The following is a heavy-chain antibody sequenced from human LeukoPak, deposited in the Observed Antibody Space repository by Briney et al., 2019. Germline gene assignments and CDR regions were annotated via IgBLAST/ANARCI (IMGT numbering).Heavy chain of an antibody. V-gene: IGHV3-30*03. D-gene: IGHD4-17*01. CDR3: ARDGHGVPLDY. CDR1: GFTFSSYA. J-gene: IGHJ4*02. CDR2: ISYDGTEK. Sequence: GGSLRLSCAASGFTFSSYAMSWVRQAPGKGLEWVAVISYDGTEKYYGDSVKGRFTISRDNSKNTLYLQMNSLRAEDTALYYCARDGHGVPLDYWGQGTLVTVSP.